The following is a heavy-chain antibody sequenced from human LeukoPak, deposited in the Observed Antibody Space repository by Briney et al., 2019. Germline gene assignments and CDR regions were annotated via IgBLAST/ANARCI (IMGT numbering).Heavy chain of an antibody. CDR2: VYYGGGT. D-gene: IGHD2-8*01. CDR1: GVSLSSSICY. Sequence: PSETLSLTRIVSGVSLSSSICYWGWIRHPPGKGLEWVGGVYYGGGTYYNTPLTSRVTISVDTSRSHFSLKLTSVTAADTAVYYCAILPNGGNPYDASDIWGRGTMVTVSS. V-gene: IGHV4-39*02. CDR3: AILPNGGNPYDASDI. J-gene: IGHJ3*02.